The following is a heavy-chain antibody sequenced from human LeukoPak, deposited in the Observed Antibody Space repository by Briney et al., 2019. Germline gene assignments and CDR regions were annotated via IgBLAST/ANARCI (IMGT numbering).Heavy chain of an antibody. CDR2: INSDGSST. D-gene: IGHD3-22*01. J-gene: IGHJ5*02. CDR3: ARGGYYDSSGYYIS. CDR1: GFSFSSYW. V-gene: IGHV3-74*01. Sequence: GGSLRLSCAASGFSFSSYWMHWVRQAPGKGLVWVSRINSDGSSTSYADSVKGRFTISRDNAKNTLYLQMNSLRAEDTAVYYCARGGYYDSSGYYISWGQGTLVTVSS.